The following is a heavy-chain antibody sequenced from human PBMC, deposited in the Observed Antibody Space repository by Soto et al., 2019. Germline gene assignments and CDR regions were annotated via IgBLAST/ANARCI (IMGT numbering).Heavy chain of an antibody. CDR1: GGSISSGGYS. Sequence: QLQLQESGSGLEKPSHTLSLTCAVSGGSISSGGYSWSWIRQPPGKGLEWIGYIYHSGSTYYNPSLKSRVTISVDRSKNQFSLKLSSVTAADTAVYYCARVPSPWGQGTLVTVSS. CDR2: IYHSGST. J-gene: IGHJ5*02. CDR3: ARVPSP. V-gene: IGHV4-30-2*01.